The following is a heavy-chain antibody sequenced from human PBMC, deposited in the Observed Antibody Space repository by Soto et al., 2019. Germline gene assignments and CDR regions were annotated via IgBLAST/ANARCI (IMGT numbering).Heavy chain of an antibody. CDR1: GFTFSSYG. D-gene: IGHD4-17*01. V-gene: IGHV3-30*03. CDR3: ASTVTLIDAFDI. J-gene: IGHJ3*02. CDR2: ISYDGSNK. Sequence: QVQLVESGGGVVQPGRSLRLSCAASGFTFSSYGMHWVRQAPGKGLEWVAVISYDGSNKYYADSVKGRFTISRDNSKNTLDLQMNSLRAEDTAVYYCASTVTLIDAFDIWGQGTMVTVSS.